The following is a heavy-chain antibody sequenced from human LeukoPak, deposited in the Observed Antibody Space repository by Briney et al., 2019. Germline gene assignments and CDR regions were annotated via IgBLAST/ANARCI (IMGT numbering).Heavy chain of an antibody. V-gene: IGHV1-69*05. CDR3: ARDLDSSSWYCGI. Sequence: GASVKVSCKASGGTFSSYAISWVRQAPGQGLEWMGGIIPIFGTANYAQKFQGRVTMTRDMSTSTVYMELSSLRSEDTAVYYCARDLDSSSWYCGIWGQGTLVTVSS. J-gene: IGHJ4*02. D-gene: IGHD6-13*01. CDR2: IIPIFGTA. CDR1: GGTFSSYA.